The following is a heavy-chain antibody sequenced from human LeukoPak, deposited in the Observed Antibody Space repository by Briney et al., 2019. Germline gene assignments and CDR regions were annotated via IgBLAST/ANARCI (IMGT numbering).Heavy chain of an antibody. CDR2: IRYDGGTK. CDR3: AKNYYDSSGYYEIEY. D-gene: IGHD3-22*01. Sequence: GGSVRLSCAASGFTFSSYGMHWVRQAPGMGLEWVAFIRYDGGTKYYADSVKGRFTISRDNSKNTLYLQMNSLRAEDTAVYYCAKNYYDSSGYYEIEYWGQGTLVTVSS. J-gene: IGHJ4*02. V-gene: IGHV3-30*02. CDR1: GFTFSSYG.